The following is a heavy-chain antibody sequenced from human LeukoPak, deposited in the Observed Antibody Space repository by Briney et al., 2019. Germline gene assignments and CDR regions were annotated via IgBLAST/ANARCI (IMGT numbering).Heavy chain of an antibody. CDR1: GYTFTSSG. Sequence: ASVKVSCKASGYTFTSSGISWVRQAPGQGPEWMGWISTHDVNTKYAQKLQGRVTLTTDTSTSTAYMELRSLRSDDTAVYYCATDLGYCSSTTCDTFDYWGQGTLVTVS. CDR2: ISTHDVNT. V-gene: IGHV1-18*01. D-gene: IGHD2-2*01. J-gene: IGHJ4*02. CDR3: ATDLGYCSSTTCDTFDY.